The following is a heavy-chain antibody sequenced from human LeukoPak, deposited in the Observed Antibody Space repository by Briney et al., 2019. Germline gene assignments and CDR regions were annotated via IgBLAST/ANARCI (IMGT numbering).Heavy chain of an antibody. D-gene: IGHD2-15*01. CDR2: IYYCGSA. CDR3: ARHRVWGVVAATLGKFDY. CDR1: VDSISISSDY. V-gene: IGHV4-39*01. J-gene: IGHJ4*02. Sequence: SETLSLTCTLSVDSISISSDYWGRIRQPPGQVLERFWDIYYCGSAHYNRPLQSRVTLSQGTCQNQFSIMLRSVTAADTAVYYCARHRVWGVVAATLGKFDYWGEGTLFTVSS.